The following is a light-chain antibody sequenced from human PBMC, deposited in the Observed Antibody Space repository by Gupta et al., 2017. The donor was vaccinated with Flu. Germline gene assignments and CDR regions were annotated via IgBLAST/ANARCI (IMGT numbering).Light chain of an antibody. Sequence: ATITFSGSNSNIGSNYAYWYQQLPGTAPKLLIYRNNQRPSGVPDRFSGSKAGTSASLAISGLRSEDEADYYCAAWDDSLSGPVFGGGTKLTVL. CDR2: RNN. CDR1: NSNIGSNY. V-gene: IGLV1-47*01. CDR3: AAWDDSLSGPV. J-gene: IGLJ3*02.